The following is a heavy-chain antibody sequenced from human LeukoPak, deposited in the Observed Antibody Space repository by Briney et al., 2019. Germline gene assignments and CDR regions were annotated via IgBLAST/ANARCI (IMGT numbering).Heavy chain of an antibody. CDR2: IKQDGSEI. CDR3: VRAMDV. Sequence: GRSLRLSCAASGFTFSSYWTNWVRQAPGKGLEWVANIKQDGSEIYYVDSVKGRFTISRDNAKNSLYLQMNSLRAEDSAVYYCVRAMDVWGQGTTVTVSS. V-gene: IGHV3-7*03. CDR1: GFTFSSYW. J-gene: IGHJ6*02.